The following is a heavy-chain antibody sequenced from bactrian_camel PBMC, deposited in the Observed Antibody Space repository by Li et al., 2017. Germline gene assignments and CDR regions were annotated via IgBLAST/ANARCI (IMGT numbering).Heavy chain of an antibody. CDR1: GLEFEHSD. CDR2: ICTNGTT. V-gene: IGHV3S60*01. J-gene: IGHJ4*01. D-gene: IGHD1*01. Sequence: HVQLVESGGDSVQAGGSLRLSCSATGLEFEHSDMGWFRQAPGNECELVSKICTNGTTSYVDAVKGRFTISHDAAKNSIDLEMNSLKPDDTAVYYCAATGQMLSVAGCRNQGTQVTVS.